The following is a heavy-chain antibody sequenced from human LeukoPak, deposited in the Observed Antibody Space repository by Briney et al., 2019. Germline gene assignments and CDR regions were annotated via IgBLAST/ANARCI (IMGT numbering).Heavy chain of an antibody. V-gene: IGHV1-46*01. J-gene: IGHJ6*02. Sequence: WASVKASCKASGYTFTSYYMHWVRQAPGQGLEWMGIINPSGGSTSYAQKFQGRVTMTRDTSTSTVYMELSSLRSEDTAVYYCARESCITGTFCYGMDVWGQGTTVTVSS. CDR2: INPSGGST. CDR3: ARESCITGTFCYGMDV. D-gene: IGHD1-20*01. CDR1: GYTFTSYY.